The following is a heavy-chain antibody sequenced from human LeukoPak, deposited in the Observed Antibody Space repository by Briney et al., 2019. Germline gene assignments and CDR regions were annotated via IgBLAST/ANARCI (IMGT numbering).Heavy chain of an antibody. J-gene: IGHJ4*02. D-gene: IGHD6-13*01. CDR2: ISGSGGST. V-gene: IGHV3-23*01. CDR3: AKAHSSSWYGSLKKYYFDY. Sequence: GGSLRLSCAASGFTFSSYAMSWVRQAPGKGLEWVSAISGSGGSTYYADSVKGRFTISRDNSKNTLYLQMNSLRAEDTAVYYCAKAHSSSWYGSLKKYYFDYWGQGTQVTVSS. CDR1: GFTFSSYA.